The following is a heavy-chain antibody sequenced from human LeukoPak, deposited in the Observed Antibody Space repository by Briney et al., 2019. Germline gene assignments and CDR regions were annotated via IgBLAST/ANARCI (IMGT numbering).Heavy chain of an antibody. J-gene: IGHJ4*02. Sequence: SETLSLTCAVYGGSFSGYYWSWIRQPPGKGLEWIGEINHSGSTNYNPSLKSRVTISVDTSKNQFSLKLSSVTAADTAVYYCARLPRPGRVVPAAHDYWGQGTLVTVSS. CDR1: GGSFSGYY. CDR2: INHSGST. D-gene: IGHD2-2*01. V-gene: IGHV4-34*01. CDR3: ARLPRPGRVVPAAHDY.